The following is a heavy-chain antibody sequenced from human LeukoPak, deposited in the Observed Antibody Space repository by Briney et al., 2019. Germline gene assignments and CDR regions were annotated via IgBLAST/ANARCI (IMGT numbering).Heavy chain of an antibody. Sequence: GGSLRLSCAASGFTFSSYAMHWARQAPGKGPEWVAVISYDASNKYDADSVKGRFTISRDNSKNTLYLQMNSLRVEDTAVYYCARASRGYSGYEGLDYWGQGTVVTVSS. CDR1: GFTFSSYA. D-gene: IGHD5-12*01. V-gene: IGHV3-30-3*01. J-gene: IGHJ4*02. CDR3: ARASRGYSGYEGLDY. CDR2: ISYDASNK.